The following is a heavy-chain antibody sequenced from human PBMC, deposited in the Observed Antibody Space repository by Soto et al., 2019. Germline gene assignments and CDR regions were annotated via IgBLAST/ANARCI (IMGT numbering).Heavy chain of an antibody. D-gene: IGHD2-21*02. CDR2: ISAYNGNT. V-gene: IGHV1-18*01. CDR3: ARVYCGGDCFIRGALDY. J-gene: IGHJ4*02. Sequence: QVQLVQSGAEVKKPGASVKVSCKASGYTFTSYGISWVRQAPGQGLEWMGWISAYNGNTNYAQKLQGRVTMTTDTSTSTAYMELRSLRSDDTAVYYCARVYCGGDCFIRGALDYWGQGTLVTVSS. CDR1: GYTFTSYG.